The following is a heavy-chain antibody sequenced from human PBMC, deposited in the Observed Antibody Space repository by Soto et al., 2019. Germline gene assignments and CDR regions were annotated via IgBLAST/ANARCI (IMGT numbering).Heavy chain of an antibody. J-gene: IGHJ4*02. CDR3: ARGQAGVRGVIIVY. CDR2: ISYDGSNK. CDR1: GFTFSSYA. Sequence: QVQLVESGGGVVQPGRSLRLSCAASGFTFSSYAMHWVRQAPGKGLEWVAVISYDGSNKYYADSVKGRFTISRDNSKNPLYLQRNSLRAEDTAVYYCARGQAGVRGVIIVYWGQGTLVTVSS. D-gene: IGHD3-10*01. V-gene: IGHV3-30-3*01.